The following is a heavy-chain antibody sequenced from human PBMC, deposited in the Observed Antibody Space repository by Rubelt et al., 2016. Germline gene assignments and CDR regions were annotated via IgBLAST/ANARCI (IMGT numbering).Heavy chain of an antibody. CDR3: ARVTGGSSDY. CDR2: INHSGST. D-gene: IGHD3-16*01. J-gene: IGHJ4*02. CDR1: GGSFSGYY. V-gene: IGHV4-34*01. Sequence: QVQLQQWGAGLLKPSETLSLTCAVYGGSFSGYYWSWIRPPPGKGLEWIGEINHSGSTNYNPSLKSRVTISVDTSKNQFSLKLRSVTAADTAVYYCARVTGGSSDYWGQGTLVTVSS.